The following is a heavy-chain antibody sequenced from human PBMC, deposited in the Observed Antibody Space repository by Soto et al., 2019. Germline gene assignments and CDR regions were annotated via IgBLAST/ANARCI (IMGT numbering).Heavy chain of an antibody. D-gene: IGHD3-22*01. V-gene: IGHV4-59*08. CDR3: AGTYYDSELGAFDM. CDR2: VYYSGST. Sequence: QVQLQESGPGLVKPSETLSLTCTVSGGSISTYYWSWIRQPPGKRLEWIGNVYYSGSTTYNPSLKSRVTTSVDTSRNQFSLMLTSVTAADTAVYYCAGTYYDSELGAFDMWGQGTMVSFSS. CDR1: GGSISTYY. J-gene: IGHJ3*02.